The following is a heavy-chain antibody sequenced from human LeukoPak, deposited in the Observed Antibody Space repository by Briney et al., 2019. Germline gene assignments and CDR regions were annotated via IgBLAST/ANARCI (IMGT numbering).Heavy chain of an antibody. V-gene: IGHV4-4*09. Sequence: PSETLSLTCTVSGGSISSYYWSWIRQPPGKGLEGIGYIYTRGSTNYNPSPKSRVTISVDTSKNQFSLKLSSVTAADTAVYYCARLTYYYDSSGYSNDAFDISGQGTMVTVSS. D-gene: IGHD3-22*01. J-gene: IGHJ3*02. CDR1: GGSISSYY. CDR2: IYTRGST. CDR3: ARLTYYYDSSGYSNDAFDI.